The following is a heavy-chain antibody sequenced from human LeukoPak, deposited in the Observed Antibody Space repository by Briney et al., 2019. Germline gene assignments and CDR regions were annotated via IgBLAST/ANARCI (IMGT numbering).Heavy chain of an antibody. D-gene: IGHD2-8*01. J-gene: IGHJ2*01. V-gene: IGHV1-69*01. CDR3: TRQWRSYWYFDL. Sequence: SVKVSCKASGGTFSSYAISWVRQAPGQGLEWMGGIIPIFGTANYAQKFQGRVTITADESTSTAYMELSSLRSEDTAVYYRTRQWRSYWYFDLWGRGTLVTVSS. CDR2: IIPIFGTA. CDR1: GGTFSSYA.